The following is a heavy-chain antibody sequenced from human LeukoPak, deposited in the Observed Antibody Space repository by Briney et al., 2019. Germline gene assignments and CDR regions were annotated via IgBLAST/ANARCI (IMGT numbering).Heavy chain of an antibody. Sequence: PSETLSLTCTVSGYSISSGYYWGWIRQPPGKGLEWMGSIYHSGSTYYNPSLKSRVTISVDTSKNQFSLKLSSVTTADTAVYYCARGGIVVVPAAPFDYWGQGTLVTVSS. V-gene: IGHV4-38-2*02. D-gene: IGHD2-2*01. J-gene: IGHJ4*02. CDR2: IYHSGST. CDR3: ARGGIVVVPAAPFDY. CDR1: GYSISSGYY.